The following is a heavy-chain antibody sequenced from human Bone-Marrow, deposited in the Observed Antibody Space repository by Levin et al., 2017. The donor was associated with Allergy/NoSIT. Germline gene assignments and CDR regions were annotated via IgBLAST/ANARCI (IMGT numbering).Heavy chain of an antibody. J-gene: IGHJ2*01. CDR1: GDSVSSNSAA. CDR2: TYYRSKWYN. CDR3: ARSRRDIVATSDWYFDL. D-gene: IGHD5-12*01. Sequence: SQTLSLTCAISGDSVSSNSAAWNWIRQSPSRGLEWLGRTYYRSKWYNDYAVSVKSRITINPDTSKNQFSLQLNSVTPEDTAVYYCARSRRDIVATSDWYFDLWGRGTLVTVSS. V-gene: IGHV6-1*01.